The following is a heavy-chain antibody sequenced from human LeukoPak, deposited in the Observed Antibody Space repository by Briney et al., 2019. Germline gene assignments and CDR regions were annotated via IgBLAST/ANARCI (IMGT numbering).Heavy chain of an antibody. D-gene: IGHD6-6*01. CDR2: IRYDGSNK. V-gene: IGHV3-30*02. J-gene: IGHJ4*02. CDR1: GFTFSSYG. CDR3: ATSAYTSSSGTPFDY. Sequence: GGSLRPSCAASGFTFSSYGMHWVRQAPGKGLEWVAFIRYDGSNKYYADSVKGRFTISRDNSKNTLYLQMNSLRAEDTAVYYCATSAYTSSSGTPFDYWGQGTLVTVSS.